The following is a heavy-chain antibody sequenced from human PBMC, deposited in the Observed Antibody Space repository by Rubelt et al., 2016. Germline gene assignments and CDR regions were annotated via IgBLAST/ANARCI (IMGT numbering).Heavy chain of an antibody. D-gene: IGHD2-21*02. V-gene: IGHV4-34*01. Sequence: QVQLQQWGAGLLKPSETLSLTCAVYGGSFSGYYWSWIRQPPGKGLEWIGSIKYRGNTYYNPSLKSRVTISVDTSKNQFSLNLSSVTAADTAVYYCARLIGYGGDPTWGQGTLVTVSA. CDR3: ARLIGYGGDPT. J-gene: IGHJ5*02. CDR2: IKYRGNT. CDR1: GGSFSGYY.